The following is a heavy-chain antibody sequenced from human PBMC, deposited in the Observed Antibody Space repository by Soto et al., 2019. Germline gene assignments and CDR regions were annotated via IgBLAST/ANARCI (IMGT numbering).Heavy chain of an antibody. CDR1: GYAFTTYG. J-gene: IGHJ4*02. V-gene: IGHV1-18*01. CDR2: ISAHNGNT. CDR3: ARGRYGDY. Sequence: QVHLVQSGAEVKKPGASVKVSCKGSGYAFTTYGITWVRQAPGQGLEWMGWISAHNGNTNYAQKRQGRVTVTRDTSTSTAYMALRGLRSDDTAVYYCARGRYGDYWGQGALVTVSS. D-gene: IGHD1-1*01.